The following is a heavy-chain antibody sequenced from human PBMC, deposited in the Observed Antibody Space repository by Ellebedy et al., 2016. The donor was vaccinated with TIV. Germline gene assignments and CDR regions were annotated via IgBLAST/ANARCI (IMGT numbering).Heavy chain of an antibody. V-gene: IGHV4-39*01. CDR2: IYYSGST. CDR1: GGSISSSSYY. J-gene: IGHJ5*02. CDR3: AKQWFGEGNWFDP. Sequence: SETLSLTCTVSGGSISSSSYYWGWIRQPPGKGLEWIGSIYYSGSTYYNPSLKSRVTISVDTSKNQFSLKLSSVTAADTAVYYCAKQWFGEGNWFDPWGQGTLVTVSS. D-gene: IGHD3-10*01.